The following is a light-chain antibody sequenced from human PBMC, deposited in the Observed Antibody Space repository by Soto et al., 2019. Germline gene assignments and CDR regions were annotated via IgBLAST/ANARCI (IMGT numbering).Light chain of an antibody. CDR2: DAS. CDR3: QQYGNWPPIT. V-gene: IGKV3-15*01. CDR1: QSVSSN. Sequence: EIVMTQSPATLSVSPGERATLSCRASQSVSSNLAWYQQKPGQAPRLLIYDASTRATGIPARFSGSGSGTDFTLTISSLQSEDFAVYSCQQYGNWPPITFGQGTRLEIK. J-gene: IGKJ5*01.